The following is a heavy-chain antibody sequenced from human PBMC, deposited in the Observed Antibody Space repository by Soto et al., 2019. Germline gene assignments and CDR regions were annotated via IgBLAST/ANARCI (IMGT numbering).Heavy chain of an antibody. D-gene: IGHD2-15*01. J-gene: IGHJ4*02. CDR1: GFTFSSYG. CDR3: ARDGGNPPFDD. CDR2: IWYDGSNK. V-gene: IGHV3-33*01. Sequence: QVQLVESGGGVVQPGRSLRLSCAASGFTFSSYGMHWVRQAPGKGLEWVAVIWYDGSNKYYADSVKGRFTISRDNSKNPLYLQMNSLGAEDTAVYYCARDGGNPPFDDWGQGTLVTVSS.